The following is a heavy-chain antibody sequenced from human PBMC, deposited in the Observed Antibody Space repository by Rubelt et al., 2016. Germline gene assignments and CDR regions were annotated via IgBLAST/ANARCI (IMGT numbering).Heavy chain of an antibody. Sequence: EVQLVESGGGLVQPGGSLRLSCAASGFTFSSYSMNWVRQAPGKGLEWVSSISSSSSYIYYADSVKGRFTISRDNVKNSLYLQMNSLRAEDTAVYYCAREHHLGYYYDSSGHLYGMDVWGQGTTVTVSS. D-gene: IGHD3-22*01. CDR1: GFTFSSYS. CDR3: AREHHLGYYYDSSGHLYGMDV. V-gene: IGHV3-21*01. J-gene: IGHJ6*02. CDR2: ISSSSSYI.